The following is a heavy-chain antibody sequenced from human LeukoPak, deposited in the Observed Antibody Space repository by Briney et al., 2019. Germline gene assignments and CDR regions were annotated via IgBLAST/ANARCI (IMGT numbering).Heavy chain of an antibody. D-gene: IGHD2-15*01. J-gene: IGHJ4*02. CDR1: EFSFATYW. CDR3: ASEYCSGGNCYFDY. Sequence: GESLKISCKGSEFSFATYWIGWVRQMPGQGLEWMGIIFPGDSDTRYSPSFQGQVTISADKSISTAYLQWSSLKASDTAIYYCASEYCSGGNCYFDYWGQGTLVTVSS. V-gene: IGHV5-51*01. CDR2: IFPGDSDT.